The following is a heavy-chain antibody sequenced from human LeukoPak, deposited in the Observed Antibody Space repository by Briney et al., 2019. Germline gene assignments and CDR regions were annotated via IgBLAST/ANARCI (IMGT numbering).Heavy chain of an antibody. CDR1: GLTFSSYS. Sequence: GGSLRLSCAASGLTFSSYSMNWVRQAPGKGLEWISFMSSSTSIIYYADSVKGRFTISRDNAKNSLYLQMNSLRAEDTAVYYCARVRGAYYFDYWGQGALVTVSS. CDR3: ARVRGAYYFDY. CDR2: MSSSTSII. D-gene: IGHD4-23*01. J-gene: IGHJ4*02. V-gene: IGHV3-48*04.